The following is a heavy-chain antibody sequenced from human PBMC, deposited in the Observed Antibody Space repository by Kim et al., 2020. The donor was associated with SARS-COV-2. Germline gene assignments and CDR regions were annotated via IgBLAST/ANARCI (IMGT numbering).Heavy chain of an antibody. J-gene: IGHJ3*02. CDR3: ARDRSYYDSSGYYYGDAFDI. V-gene: IGHV3-48*02. Sequence: RFTISRDNAKNSLYLQMNSLRDEDTAVYYCARDRSYYDSSGYYYGDAFDIWGQGTMVTVSS. D-gene: IGHD3-22*01.